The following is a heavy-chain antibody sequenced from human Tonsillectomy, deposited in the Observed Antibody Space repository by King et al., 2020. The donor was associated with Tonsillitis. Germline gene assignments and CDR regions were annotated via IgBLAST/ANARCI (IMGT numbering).Heavy chain of an antibody. CDR3: AGGPTGILYYYGMDV. V-gene: IGHV1-8*01. Sequence: VQLVQSGAEVKKPGASVKVSCKASGYTFTTYDINWVLQATGQGLEWMGCMNPNSGNTDYAQKFQGRVTLTRDTSISTAYMGVSSLRSEDTAVYYCAGGPTGILYYYGMDVWGQGTTVTVSS. J-gene: IGHJ6*02. D-gene: IGHD1-1*01. CDR2: MNPNSGNT. CDR1: GYTFTTYD.